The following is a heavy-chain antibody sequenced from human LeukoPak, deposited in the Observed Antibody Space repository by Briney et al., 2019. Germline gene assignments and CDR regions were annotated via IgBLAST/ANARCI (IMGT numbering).Heavy chain of an antibody. CDR3: ARGTLPSNYDFWSGYYY. CDR1: GFTFSSYW. D-gene: IGHD3-3*01. CDR2: INSDGSST. J-gene: IGHJ4*02. Sequence: GGSLRLSCAASGFTFSSYWMHWVRQAPGKGLVWVSRINSDGSSTSYADSVKGRFTISRDNAKNTLYLQMNSLRAEDTAVYYCARGTLPSNYDFWSGYYYWGQGTLVTVSS. V-gene: IGHV3-74*01.